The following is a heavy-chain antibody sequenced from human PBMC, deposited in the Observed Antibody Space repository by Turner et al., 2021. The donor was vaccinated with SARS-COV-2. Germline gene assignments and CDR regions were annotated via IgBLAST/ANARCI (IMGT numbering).Heavy chain of an antibody. CDR3: ASPGGNSGWFFAYDI. CDR1: GGSISSSSYY. CDR2: IYYSGST. D-gene: IGHD6-19*01. Sequence: QLQLQESCPGLVKPSETLSLTCTVSGGSISSSSYYWGWIRQPPGKGLEWIGSIYYSGSTYYNPSLKSRVTISVDTSKNQFSLKLNSGTAADTAVYYCASPGGNSGWFFAYDIWGQGTMVTVSS. J-gene: IGHJ3*02. V-gene: IGHV4-39*01.